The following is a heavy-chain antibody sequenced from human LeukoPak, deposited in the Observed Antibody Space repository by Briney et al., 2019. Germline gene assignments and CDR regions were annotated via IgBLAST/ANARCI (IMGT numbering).Heavy chain of an antibody. D-gene: IGHD3-22*01. Sequence: PSETLSLTCTVSGASVSRDFWSWIRQPPGKGLEWIGYIHYSGFTNYSPSLESRVTISVDTSKNQFSLKLSSVTAADTAEYYCARRNDSSGYGIDYWGQGTLVTVSS. J-gene: IGHJ4*02. CDR1: GASVSRDF. CDR3: ARRNDSSGYGIDY. CDR2: IHYSGFT. V-gene: IGHV4-59*08.